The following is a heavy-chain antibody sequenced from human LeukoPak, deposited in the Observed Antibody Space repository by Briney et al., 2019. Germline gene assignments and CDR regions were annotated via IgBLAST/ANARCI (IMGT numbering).Heavy chain of an antibody. CDR3: ARDTRIAAAEYSFDY. D-gene: IGHD6-13*01. Sequence: ASVKVSCKASGYTFTSYGISWVRQAPGQGLEWMGGITPIFGTANYAQKFQDRVTITADESTSTAYMELSSLRSEDTAAYYCARDTRIAAAEYSFDYWGQGTLVTVSS. CDR2: ITPIFGTA. J-gene: IGHJ4*02. CDR1: GYTFTSYG. V-gene: IGHV1-69*13.